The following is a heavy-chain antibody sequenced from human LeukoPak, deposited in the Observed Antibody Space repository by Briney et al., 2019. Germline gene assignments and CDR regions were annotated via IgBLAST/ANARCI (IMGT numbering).Heavy chain of an antibody. CDR2: ISYTGNT. J-gene: IGHJ5*02. Sequence: PSETLSLTCAVYGGSFSGYYWSWIRQPPGKGLEWIGYISYTGNTNYNPSLKSRVTISVDTSKDQFSLKLSSVTAADTAVYYCARAGVGRHSNWFDPWGQGTLVTVSS. V-gene: IGHV4-59*01. CDR1: GGSFSGYY. CDR3: ARAGVGRHSNWFDP. D-gene: IGHD3-10*01.